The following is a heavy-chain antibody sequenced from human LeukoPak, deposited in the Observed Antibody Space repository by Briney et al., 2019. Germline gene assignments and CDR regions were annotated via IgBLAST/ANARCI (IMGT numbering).Heavy chain of an antibody. V-gene: IGHV4-38-2*01. D-gene: IGHD2-2*01. CDR3: ASPHCSSTSCYYHY. J-gene: IGHJ4*02. CDR2: IYHSGST. Sequence: PSETLSLTCAVSGYSISSGYYWGWIRQPPGQGLEWIGSIYHSGSTYYNPSLKSRVTISVDTSKNQFSLKLSSVTAADTAVYYCASPHCSSTSCYYHYWGQGTLVTVSS. CDR1: GYSISSGYY.